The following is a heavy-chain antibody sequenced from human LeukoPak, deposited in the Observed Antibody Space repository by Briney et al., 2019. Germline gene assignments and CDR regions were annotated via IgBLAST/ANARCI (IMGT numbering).Heavy chain of an antibody. D-gene: IGHD1-26*01. CDR1: GFTFSSCW. V-gene: IGHV3-7*01. J-gene: IGHJ4*02. CDR2: IKQDGSEK. CDR3: ARVGVGGSYLDY. Sequence: GGSLRLSCAASGFTFSSCWMSWVRQAPGKGLEWVANIKQDGSEKYYVDSVKGRFTISRDNAKNSLYLQMNSLRAEDTAVYYCARVGVGGSYLDYWGQGTLVTVSS.